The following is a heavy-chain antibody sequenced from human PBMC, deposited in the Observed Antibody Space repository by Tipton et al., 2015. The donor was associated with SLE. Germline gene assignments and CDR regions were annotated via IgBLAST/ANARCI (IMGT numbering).Heavy chain of an antibody. V-gene: IGHV3-11*04. D-gene: IGHD3-22*01. CDR1: GLTFGESF. Sequence: SLRLSCAASGLTFGESFMSWIRQAPGKGLEWISYISSSGVTKHYADSVKGRFSISRDNAKNSLYLQMNSLRAEDTAIYYCAGQITVIDAFDIWGQGTMVTVSS. CDR2: ISSSGVTK. J-gene: IGHJ3*02. CDR3: AGQITVIDAFDI.